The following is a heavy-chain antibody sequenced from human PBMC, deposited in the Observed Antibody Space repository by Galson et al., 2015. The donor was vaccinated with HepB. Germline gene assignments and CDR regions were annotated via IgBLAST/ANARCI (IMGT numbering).Heavy chain of an antibody. CDR2: IYPGDSDT. CDR3: ARRKQQLVVGGSYYYYYGMDV. CDR1: GYSFTSYW. J-gene: IGHJ6*02. Sequence: QSGAEVKKPGESLKISCKGSGYSFTSYWIGWVRQMPGKGLEWMGIIYPGDSDTRYSPSFQGQVTISADKSISTAYLQWSSLKASDTAMYYCARRKQQLVVGGSYYYYYGMDVWGQGTTVTVSS. V-gene: IGHV5-51*01. D-gene: IGHD6-13*01.